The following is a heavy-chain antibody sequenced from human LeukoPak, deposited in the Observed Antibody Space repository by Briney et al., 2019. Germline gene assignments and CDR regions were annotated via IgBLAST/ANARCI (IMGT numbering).Heavy chain of an antibody. CDR1: GYTFTSYD. CDR3: ARGRPSGWEYNWFDP. Sequence: ASVTVSCTASGYTFTSYDINWVRQATGQGLEWMGWMNPNSGNTGYAQKFQGRVTMTRNTSISTAYMELSSLRSEDTAVYYCARGRPSGWEYNWFDPWGQGTLVTVSS. J-gene: IGHJ5*02. V-gene: IGHV1-8*01. D-gene: IGHD6-19*01. CDR2: MNPNSGNT.